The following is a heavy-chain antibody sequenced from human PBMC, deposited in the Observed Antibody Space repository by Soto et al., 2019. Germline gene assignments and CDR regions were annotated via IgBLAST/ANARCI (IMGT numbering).Heavy chain of an antibody. CDR1: GGFISSYY. CDR2: IYYSGST. Sequence: SETLSLTCTVSGGFISSYYWSWSRQPPGKGLEWIGYIYYSGSTNYNPSLKSRVTISVDTSKNQFSLKLSSVTAADTAVYYCARDLMVSKYGRESYYGMDVWGQGTTVTVSS. V-gene: IGHV4-59*01. D-gene: IGHD2-8*01. CDR3: ARDLMVSKYGRESYYGMDV. J-gene: IGHJ6*02.